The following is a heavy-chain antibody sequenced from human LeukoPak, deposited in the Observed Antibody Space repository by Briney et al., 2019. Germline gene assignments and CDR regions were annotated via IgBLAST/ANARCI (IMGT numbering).Heavy chain of an antibody. CDR2: IWHDGSAK. Sequence: GRSLRLSCAASGFTFSSYGMHWVRQAPGKGLEWVAVIWHDGSAKFYVDSARGRFSISRDDSKNTLYLQMNSLRAEDTALYYCAKDNRGGWSGYFDYWGRGTLVTVSS. CDR3: AKDNRGGWSGYFDY. D-gene: IGHD6-19*01. CDR1: GFTFSSYG. J-gene: IGHJ4*02. V-gene: IGHV3-33*06.